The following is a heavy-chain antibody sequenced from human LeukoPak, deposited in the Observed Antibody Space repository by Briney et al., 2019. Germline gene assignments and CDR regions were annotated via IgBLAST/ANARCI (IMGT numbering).Heavy chain of an antibody. CDR3: ARRTQAVAGTDHFDY. J-gene: IGHJ4*02. D-gene: IGHD6-19*01. Sequence: SQTLSLTCAISGDSVSSNSVTWNWIRQSPSRGLEWLGRTYYRSTWYNDYAVSVRGRITVNPDTSKNQFSLKLSSVTAADTAVYYCARRTQAVAGTDHFDYWGQGTLVTVSS. V-gene: IGHV6-1*01. CDR1: GDSVSSNSVT. CDR2: TYYRSTWYN.